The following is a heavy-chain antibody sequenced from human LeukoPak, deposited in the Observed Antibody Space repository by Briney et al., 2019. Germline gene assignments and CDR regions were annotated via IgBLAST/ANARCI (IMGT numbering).Heavy chain of an antibody. CDR1: GYTFTGYY. CDR2: INPNSGGT. Sequence: ASVKVSCKASGYTFTGYYMHWVRQAPGQGLEWMGWINPNSGGTNYAQKFQGRVTMTRDTSISTAYIELSRLRSDDTAVYYCARARFGEFPPYYFDYWGQGTLVTVSS. D-gene: IGHD3-10*01. V-gene: IGHV1-2*02. J-gene: IGHJ4*02. CDR3: ARARFGEFPPYYFDY.